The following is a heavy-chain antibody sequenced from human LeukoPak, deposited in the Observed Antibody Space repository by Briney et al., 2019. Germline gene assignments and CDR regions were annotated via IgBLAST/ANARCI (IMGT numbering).Heavy chain of an antibody. CDR1: GASISSYY. D-gene: IGHD2-15*01. CDR2: IYYSGST. V-gene: IGHV4-59*12. J-gene: IGHJ5*02. Sequence: PSETLSLTCTVSGASISSYYWSWIRQPPGKGLEWIGSIYYSGSTYYNPSLKSRVTISVDTSKNQFSLKLSSVTAADTAVYYCAREETVDCSGGSCYSDWFDPWGQGTLVTVSS. CDR3: AREETVDCSGGSCYSDWFDP.